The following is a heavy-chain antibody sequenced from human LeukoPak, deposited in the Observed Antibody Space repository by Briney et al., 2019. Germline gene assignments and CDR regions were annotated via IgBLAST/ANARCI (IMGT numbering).Heavy chain of an antibody. CDR2: ISGSGGST. CDR1: GFTFSSYA. Sequence: PGGSLRLSCAASGFTFSSYAMSWVRQAPGKGLEWVSAISGSGGSTYYADSVKGRFTISRDNSKNTLYLQMNSLRAEDTAVYYCAKDCSSTSCYDAFDIWSQGTMVTVSS. CDR3: AKDCSSTSCYDAFDI. D-gene: IGHD2-2*01. J-gene: IGHJ3*02. V-gene: IGHV3-23*01.